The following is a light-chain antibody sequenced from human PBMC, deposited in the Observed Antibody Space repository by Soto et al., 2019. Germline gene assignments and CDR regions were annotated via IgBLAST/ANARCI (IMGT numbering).Light chain of an antibody. CDR1: SSDVGGYND. Sequence: QSALTQPASASGSPGQSITISCTGTSSDVGGYNDVSWYQQHPGKAPQLMIYDVSNRPSGVSNRFSGSKSGNTAALTISGLQAEDEADYYRSAYTSSSTGVFGGGTKLTVL. CDR3: SAYTSSSTGV. J-gene: IGLJ2*01. V-gene: IGLV2-14*01. CDR2: DVS.